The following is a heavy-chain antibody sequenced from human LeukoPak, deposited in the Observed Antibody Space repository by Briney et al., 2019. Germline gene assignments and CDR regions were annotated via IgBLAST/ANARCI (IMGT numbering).Heavy chain of an antibody. D-gene: IGHD2-2*01. Sequence: PGRSLRLSCAASGFTFSSYGMSWVRQAPGKGLEWVSAISGSGGSTYYADSVKGRFTISRDNSKNTLYLQMNSLRAEDTAVYYCAREQRGYCSSTSCYYDYWGQGTLVTVSS. CDR3: AREQRGYCSSTSCYYDY. V-gene: IGHV3-23*01. CDR2: ISGSGGST. CDR1: GFTFSSYG. J-gene: IGHJ4*02.